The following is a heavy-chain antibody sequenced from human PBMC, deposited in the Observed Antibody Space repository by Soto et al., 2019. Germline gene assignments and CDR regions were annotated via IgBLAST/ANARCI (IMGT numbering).Heavy chain of an antibody. CDR1: GYSFTSYW. V-gene: IGHV5-51*01. Sequence: GESLKISCKGSGYSFTSYWIGWVRQMPGKGLEWMGIIYPGDSDTRYSPSFQGQVTISADKSISTAYLQWSSLKASDTAMYYCACDYGGNLKDNWFDPWGQGTLVTVSS. CDR3: ACDYGGNLKDNWFDP. J-gene: IGHJ5*02. D-gene: IGHD4-17*01. CDR2: IYPGDSDT.